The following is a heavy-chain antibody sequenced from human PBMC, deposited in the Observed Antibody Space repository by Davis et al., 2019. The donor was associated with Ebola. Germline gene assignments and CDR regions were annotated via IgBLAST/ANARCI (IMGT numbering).Heavy chain of an antibody. D-gene: IGHD2-15*01. CDR1: GFTFSDYY. CDR2: ISSSSSTI. J-gene: IGHJ6*02. V-gene: IGHV3-11*04. CDR3: ARDGVVVAANPGFYYGMDV. Sequence: GGSLRLSCAASGFTFSDYYMSWIRQAPGKGLEWVSYISSSSSTIYYADSVKGRFTISRDNAKNSLYLQMNSLRDEDTAVYYCARDGVVVAANPGFYYGMDVWGQGTTVTVSS.